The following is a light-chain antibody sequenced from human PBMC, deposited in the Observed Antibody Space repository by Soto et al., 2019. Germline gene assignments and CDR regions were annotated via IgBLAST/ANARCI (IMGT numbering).Light chain of an antibody. Sequence: DIVMTQSPLSLPVTPGEPASISCRSSQSLLHSNGFNYLDWYLQKPGQSPQLLIFLGSNRASGVTDKFSGSGSGTDFTLKISRVEAEDVGVYHCMQALQTPLTFGGGTKVDIK. CDR2: LGS. V-gene: IGKV2-28*01. J-gene: IGKJ4*01. CDR3: MQALQTPLT. CDR1: QSLLHSNGFNY.